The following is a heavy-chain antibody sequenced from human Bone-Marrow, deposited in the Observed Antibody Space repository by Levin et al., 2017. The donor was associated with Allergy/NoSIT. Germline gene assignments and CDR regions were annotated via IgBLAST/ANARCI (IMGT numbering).Heavy chain of an antibody. V-gene: IGHV3-33*01. Sequence: GGSLRLSCAASGFTFSSYGMHWVRQAPGKGLEWVAVIWYDGSNKYYADSVKGRFTISRDNSKNTLYLQMNSLRAEDTAVYYCARDEGTTKYAAGYYYYGMDVWGQGTTVTVSS. J-gene: IGHJ6*02. CDR3: ARDEGTTKYAAGYYYYGMDV. D-gene: IGHD4-11*01. CDR2: IWYDGSNK. CDR1: GFTFSSYG.